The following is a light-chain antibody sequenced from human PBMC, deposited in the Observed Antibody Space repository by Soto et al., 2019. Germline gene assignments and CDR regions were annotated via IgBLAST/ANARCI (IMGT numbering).Light chain of an antibody. J-gene: IGLJ1*01. Sequence: QSVLTQPPSVSGAPGQRVTISCTGSSSNIGAGYDVHWYQQLPGTAPKLLIYGNSNRPSGVPDRFSGSKSGTSASLAITGLADEDDAYFYYHSYDSRLSCAFGAGTKLTVL. CDR3: HSYDSRLSCA. V-gene: IGLV1-40*01. CDR1: SSNIGAGYD. CDR2: GNS.